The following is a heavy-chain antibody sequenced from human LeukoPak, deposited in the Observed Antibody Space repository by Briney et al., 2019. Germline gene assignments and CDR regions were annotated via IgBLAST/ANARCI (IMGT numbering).Heavy chain of an antibody. D-gene: IGHD3-10*01. J-gene: IGHJ4*02. CDR1: GFTFSSYN. V-gene: IGHV3-48*02. CDR3: ARRGDGSGSYFGY. Sequence: GGSLRLSCAASGFTFSSYNTNWVRQAPGKGLEWVSHISSSSSTIYYADSVKGRFTISRDNAKNSLYLQMNSLRDEDTAVYYCARRGDGSGSYFGYWGQGTLVTVSS. CDR2: ISSSSSTI.